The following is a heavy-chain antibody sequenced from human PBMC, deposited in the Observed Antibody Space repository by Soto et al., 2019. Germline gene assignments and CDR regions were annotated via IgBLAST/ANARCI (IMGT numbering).Heavy chain of an antibody. Sequence: GGSLRLSCAASGFTFSSYGMHWVRQAPGKGLEWVAVIWYDGSNKYYADSVKGRFTISRDNSKNTLYLQMNSLRAEDTAVYYCARDGGITIFGVVTNYFDYWGQGTLVTVSS. J-gene: IGHJ4*02. D-gene: IGHD3-3*01. CDR2: IWYDGSNK. CDR1: GFTFSSYG. V-gene: IGHV3-33*01. CDR3: ARDGGITIFGVVTNYFDY.